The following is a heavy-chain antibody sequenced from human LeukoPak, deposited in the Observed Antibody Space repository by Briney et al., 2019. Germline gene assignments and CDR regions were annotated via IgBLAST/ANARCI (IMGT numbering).Heavy chain of an antibody. CDR2: ISAYNGNT. Sequence: ASVKVSCKASGYTFTSYGISWVRQAPGQGLEWMGWISAYNGNTNYAQKLQGRVTMTTDTSTSTAYMELRSLRSDDTAVYYCARMILDTAMAYYYYYYGMDVWGQGTTVTVSS. J-gene: IGHJ6*02. CDR1: GYTFTSYG. V-gene: IGHV1-18*01. D-gene: IGHD5-18*01. CDR3: ARMILDTAMAYYYYYYGMDV.